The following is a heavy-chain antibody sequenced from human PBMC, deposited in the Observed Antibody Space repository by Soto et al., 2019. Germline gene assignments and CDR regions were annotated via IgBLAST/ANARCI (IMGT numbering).Heavy chain of an antibody. Sequence: PSETLSLTCTVSGGSISSYYWSWIRQPPGKGLEWIGYIYYSGSTNYNPSLKSRVTISVDTSKNQFSLKLSSVTAADTAVYYCARWSVAREPYYYYYYGMDVWGQGTTVTVSS. CDR1: GGSISSYY. CDR3: ARWSVAREPYYYYYYGMDV. CDR2: IYYSGST. J-gene: IGHJ6*02. V-gene: IGHV4-59*01.